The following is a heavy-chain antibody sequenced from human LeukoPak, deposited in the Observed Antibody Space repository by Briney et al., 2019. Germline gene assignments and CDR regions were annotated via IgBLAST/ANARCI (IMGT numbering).Heavy chain of an antibody. CDR2: IIPILGIA. CDR1: GYTFTSYG. J-gene: IGHJ4*02. D-gene: IGHD3-3*01. CDR3: AREATTYYDFWSGQDY. Sequence: GASVKVSCKASGYTFTSYGISWVRQAPGQGLEWMGRIIPILGIANYAQKFQGRVTITADKSTSTAYMELSSLRSEDTAVYYCAREATTYYDFWSGQDYWGQGTLVTVSS. V-gene: IGHV1-69*04.